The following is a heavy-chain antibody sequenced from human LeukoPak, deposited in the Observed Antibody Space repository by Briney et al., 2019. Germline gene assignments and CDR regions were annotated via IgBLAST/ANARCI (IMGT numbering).Heavy chain of an antibody. Sequence: SETLSLTCAVYGGSLSGYYWSWTRQPPGKGLEWIGEINHSGSTNYNPSLKSRVTISVDTSKNQFSLKLSSVTAADTAVYYCARGSGMATSWGQGTLVTVSS. J-gene: IGHJ5*02. CDR1: GGSLSGYY. CDR2: INHSGST. V-gene: IGHV4-34*01. D-gene: IGHD5-24*01. CDR3: ARGSGMATS.